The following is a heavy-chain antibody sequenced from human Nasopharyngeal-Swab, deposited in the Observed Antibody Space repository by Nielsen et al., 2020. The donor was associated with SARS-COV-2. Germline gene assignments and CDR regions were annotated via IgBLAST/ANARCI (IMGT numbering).Heavy chain of an antibody. Sequence: GESLKISCKGFGHSFSNYWFAWVRQMPGKGLEWMGIIYPGNSDTRYSPSFQGQVTISADKSISTAYLQWSGLRASDTAIYYCARQRTTLTLGRAFDLWGQGTMVTVSS. J-gene: IGHJ3*01. CDR1: GHSFSNYW. V-gene: IGHV5-51*01. D-gene: IGHD4-17*01. CDR3: ARQRTTLTLGRAFDL. CDR2: IYPGNSDT.